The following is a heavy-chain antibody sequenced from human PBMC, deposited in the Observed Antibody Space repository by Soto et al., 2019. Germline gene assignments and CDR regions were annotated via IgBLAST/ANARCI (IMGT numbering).Heavy chain of an antibody. CDR1: GFTFSSYA. CDR2: ISGSGGST. J-gene: IGHJ4*02. V-gene: IGHV3-23*01. CDR3: ANLREVTTTPYY. D-gene: IGHD2-21*02. Sequence: GGSLRLSCAASGFTFSSYAMSWVRQAPGKGLEWVSAISGSGGSTYYADSVKGRFTISRDNSKNTLYLQMNSLRAEDTAVYYCANLREVTTTPYYWGQGTLVTVSS.